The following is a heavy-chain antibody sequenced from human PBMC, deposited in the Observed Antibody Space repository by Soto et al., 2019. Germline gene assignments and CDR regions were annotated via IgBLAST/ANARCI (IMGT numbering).Heavy chain of an antibody. CDR2: ISYDGSNK. Sequence: QVQLVESGGGVVQPGRSLRLSCAASGFTFSSYGMHWVRQAPGKGMEWVAVISYDGSNKYYADSVKGRFTISRDNSKNTLYLQMNSLRAEDTAVYYCAKVLYYYYYYMDVWGKGTTVTVSS. CDR1: GFTFSSYG. V-gene: IGHV3-30*18. J-gene: IGHJ6*03. D-gene: IGHD1-26*01. CDR3: AKVLYYYYYYMDV.